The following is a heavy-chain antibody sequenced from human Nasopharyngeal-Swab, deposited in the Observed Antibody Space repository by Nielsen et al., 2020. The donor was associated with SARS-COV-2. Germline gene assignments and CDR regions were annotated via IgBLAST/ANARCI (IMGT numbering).Heavy chain of an antibody. CDR2: ISWNSGSI. J-gene: IGHJ3*02. Sequence: SLKISCAASGFTFDDYAMHWVRQAPGKGLEWVSGISWNSGSIGYADSVKGRFTISRDNAKNSLYLQMNSLRAEDTALYYCAKEIPYCSGGSCPHDAFDIWGQGTMVTVSS. V-gene: IGHV3-9*01. CDR1: GFTFDDYA. CDR3: AKEIPYCSGGSCPHDAFDI. D-gene: IGHD2-15*01.